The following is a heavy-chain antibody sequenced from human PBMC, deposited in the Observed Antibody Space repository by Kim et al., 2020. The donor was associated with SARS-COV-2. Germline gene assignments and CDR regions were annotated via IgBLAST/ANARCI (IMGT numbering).Heavy chain of an antibody. CDR1: GFTFSSYG. CDR2: ISYDGSNK. J-gene: IGHJ6*02. CDR3: AKDRMVTPLYYYYGMDV. Sequence: GGSLRLSCAASGFTFSSYGMHWVRQAPGKGLEWVAVISYDGSNKYYADSVKGRFTISRDNSKNTLYLQMNSLRAEDTAVYYCAKDRMVTPLYYYYGMDVWGQGTTVTVSS. D-gene: IGHD2-15*01. V-gene: IGHV3-30*18.